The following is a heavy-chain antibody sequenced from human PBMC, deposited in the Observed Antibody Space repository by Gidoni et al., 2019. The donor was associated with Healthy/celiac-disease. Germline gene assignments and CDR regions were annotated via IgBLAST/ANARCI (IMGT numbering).Heavy chain of an antibody. CDR3: AITERWLQSPGYFDY. CDR2: IYYSGIT. D-gene: IGHD5-12*01. J-gene: IGHJ4*02. V-gene: IGHV4-61*01. CDR1: GGSVSSGSYY. Sequence: QVQLQESGPGLVKPSATLSLTCTVSGGSVSSGSYYWSWIRQPPGKGLEWIGYIYYSGITNYNPSLKIRVTISVDTSKNQFSLKLSSVTAADTAVYYCAITERWLQSPGYFDYWGQGTLVTVSS.